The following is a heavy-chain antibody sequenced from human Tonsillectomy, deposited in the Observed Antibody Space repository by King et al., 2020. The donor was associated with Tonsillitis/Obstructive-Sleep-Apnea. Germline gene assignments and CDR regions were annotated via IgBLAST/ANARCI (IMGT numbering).Heavy chain of an antibody. CDR1: EYTFSSYY. CDR3: AGGESDFWSGYNFDY. V-gene: IGHV1-46*01. Sequence: VQLVESGAEVKKPGASVKVSCKASEYTFSSYYMHWVRQAPGQGLEWMGIINPSGGSTSYAQKFQGRVTMTRDTSTSTVYMELSSLRSEDTAVYYCAGGESDFWSGYNFDYWGQGTLVTVSS. D-gene: IGHD3-3*01. J-gene: IGHJ4*02. CDR2: INPSGGST.